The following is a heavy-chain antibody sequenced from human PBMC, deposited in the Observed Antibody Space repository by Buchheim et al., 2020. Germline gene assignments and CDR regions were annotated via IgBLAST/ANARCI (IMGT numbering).Heavy chain of an antibody. CDR2: MSNTGKYI. CDR1: GLTFSTYT. V-gene: IGHV3-21*06. Sequence: QLVESGGGLVKPGGSLRLSCVASGLTFSTYTMSWVRQAPGKGLEWVASMSNTGKYIYYADSFKGRFTISRDHAKDTLFLQMNSLRVDDAAVYYCAGLGRQDWYFDLWGRGTL. CDR3: AGLGRQDWYFDL. J-gene: IGHJ2*01. D-gene: IGHD1-14*01.